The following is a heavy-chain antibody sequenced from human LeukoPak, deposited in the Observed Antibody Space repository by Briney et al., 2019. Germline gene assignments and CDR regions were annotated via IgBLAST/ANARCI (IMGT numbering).Heavy chain of an antibody. CDR3: ARGPYDYDSSGYFLGFDY. CDR1: GYTFTSYG. CDR2: IIPIFGTA. V-gene: IGHV1-69*13. Sequence: SVKVSCKASGYTFTSYGISWVRQAPGQGLEWMGGIIPIFGTANYAQKFQGRVTITADESTSTAYMELSSLRSEDTAVYYCARGPYDYDSSGYFLGFDYWGQGTLVTVSS. J-gene: IGHJ4*02. D-gene: IGHD3-22*01.